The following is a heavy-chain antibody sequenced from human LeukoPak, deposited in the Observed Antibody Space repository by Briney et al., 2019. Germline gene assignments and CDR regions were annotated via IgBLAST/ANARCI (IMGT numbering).Heavy chain of an antibody. CDR1: GGSISSYY. V-gene: IGHV4-59*01. J-gene: IGHJ2*01. CDR3: ASNYYDFWSGYRAGWYFDL. CDR2: IYYSGST. Sequence: SETLSLTYTVSGGSISSYYWSWIRQPPGKGLEWIGYIYYSGSTNYNPSLKSRVTISVDTSKNQFSLKLSSVTAADTAVYYCASNYYDFWSGYRAGWYFDLWGRGTLVTVSS. D-gene: IGHD3-3*01.